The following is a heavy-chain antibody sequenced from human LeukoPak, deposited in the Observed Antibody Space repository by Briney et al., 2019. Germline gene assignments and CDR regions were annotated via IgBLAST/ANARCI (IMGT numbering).Heavy chain of an antibody. D-gene: IGHD6-19*01. V-gene: IGHV3-23*01. CDR3: AKVQWLAQEVYFQH. CDR2: ISGSGGST. CDR1: GFTVSSNY. Sequence: PGGSLRLSCAASGFTVSSNYMSWVRQAPGKGLEWVSAISGSGGSTYYADSVKGRFTISRDNSKNTLYLQMNSLRAEDTAVYYCAKVQWLAQEVYFQHWGQGTLVTVSS. J-gene: IGHJ1*01.